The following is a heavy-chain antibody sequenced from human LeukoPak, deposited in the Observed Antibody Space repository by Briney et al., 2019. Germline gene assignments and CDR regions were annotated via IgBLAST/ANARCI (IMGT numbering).Heavy chain of an antibody. CDR2: ISYDGSNK. Sequence: GGSLRLSCAASGFTFSSYPMHWVRQAPGKGLEWVAVISYDGSNKYYADSVKGRFTISRDNSKNTLYLQMNSLRAEDTAVFYCARAPPPSDSSGYYLGYHFDYWGQGTLVTVSS. V-gene: IGHV3-30-3*01. CDR1: GFTFSSYP. D-gene: IGHD3-22*01. CDR3: ARAPPPSDSSGYYLGYHFDY. J-gene: IGHJ4*02.